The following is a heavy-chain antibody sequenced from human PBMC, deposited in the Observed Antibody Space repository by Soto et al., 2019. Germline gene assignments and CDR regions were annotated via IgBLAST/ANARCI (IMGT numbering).Heavy chain of an antibody. CDR2: FIPRIDKI. V-gene: IGHV1-69*18. CDR3: ARGWVDEAFDI. J-gene: IGHJ3*02. Sequence: QVQLVQSGPEVKKPGSSVTVSCTASGGTSISFTIYWVRQAPGQGFEWMGSFIPRIDKINYSQKFQDRVTLTADESSNTAYMELSSLTSDDAAVYYCARGWVDEAFDIWGQGTLVTISS. CDR1: GGTSISFT. D-gene: IGHD2-15*01.